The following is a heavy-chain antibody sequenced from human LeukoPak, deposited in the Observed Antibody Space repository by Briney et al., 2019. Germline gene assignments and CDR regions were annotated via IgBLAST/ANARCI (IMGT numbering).Heavy chain of an antibody. J-gene: IGHJ4*02. CDR1: GFTFSSYA. D-gene: IGHD4-17*01. V-gene: IGHV3-30-3*01. CDR3: AKDRLVGGDNLSPFDY. Sequence: GRSLRLSCEPSGFTFSSYAMHWVRQAPGKGLEWVAVISYDGSNKYNADSVKGRFSISRDNAKNTLYLQMNSLRAEDTAVYYCAKDRLVGGDNLSPFDYWGQGTLVTVSS. CDR2: ISYDGSNK.